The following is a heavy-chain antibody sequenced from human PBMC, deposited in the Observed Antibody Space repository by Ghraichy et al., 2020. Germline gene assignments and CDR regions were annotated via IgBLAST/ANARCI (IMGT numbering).Heavy chain of an antibody. V-gene: IGHV4-59*01. CDR3: ARDMETTFDY. CDR1: DGSIDNYY. CDR2: IYYAGSV. D-gene: IGHD4-11*01. Sequence: SQTLSLNCTVSDGSIDNYYWTWIRQPPGKGLEWIGHIYYAGSVNYHPSLRSRVTISVDTSKNQFSLKLSSVTTADTAVYYCARDMETTFDYWGQGILVTVSS. J-gene: IGHJ4*02.